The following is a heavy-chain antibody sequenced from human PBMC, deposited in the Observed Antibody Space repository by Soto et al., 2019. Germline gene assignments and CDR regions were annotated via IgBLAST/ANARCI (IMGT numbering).Heavy chain of an antibody. V-gene: IGHV2-5*02. D-gene: IGHD2-15*01. CDR3: AHNSAVVPLDY. CDR1: GFSLSTSGVG. J-gene: IGHJ4*02. Sequence: QITLKESGPTLVKPTQTLTLTCTFSGFSLSTSGVGVGWIRQPPGKALEWLALIYWDDDKRYSPSLKSRLTXTXXTSKSQVVLTMSTMDPVDTATYYCAHNSAVVPLDYWGQGTLVTVSS. CDR2: IYWDDDK.